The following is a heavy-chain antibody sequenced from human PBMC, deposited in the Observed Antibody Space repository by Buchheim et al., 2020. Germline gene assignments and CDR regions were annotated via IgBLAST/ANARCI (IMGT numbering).Heavy chain of an antibody. CDR3: ARDQVVRGVIEYYYYGMDV. J-gene: IGHJ6*02. CDR2: IYSGGST. D-gene: IGHD3-10*01. V-gene: IGHV3-53*02. CDR1: GFTVSSNY. Sequence: EVQLVETGGGLIQPGGSLRLSCAASGFTVSSNYMSWVRQAPGKGLEWVSVIYSGGSTYYADSVKGRFTISRDNSKNKLYRQMNNLRAEDTAVYYCARDQVVRGVIEYYYYGMDVWGQGTT.